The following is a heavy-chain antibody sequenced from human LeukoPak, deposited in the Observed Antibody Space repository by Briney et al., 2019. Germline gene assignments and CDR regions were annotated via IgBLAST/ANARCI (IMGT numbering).Heavy chain of an antibody. CDR1: GYSFTSYW. Sequence: GESLKISCKGSGYSFTSYWIGWVRQMPGKGLELTGIIYPGDSDTRYSPSFQGQVTISADKSINTAYLQWSSLKASDTAIYYCVRRDITSRYVVWFDPWGQGTPVTVSS. CDR2: IYPGDSDT. CDR3: VRRDITSRYVVWFDP. V-gene: IGHV5-51*01. J-gene: IGHJ5*02. D-gene: IGHD2-2*01.